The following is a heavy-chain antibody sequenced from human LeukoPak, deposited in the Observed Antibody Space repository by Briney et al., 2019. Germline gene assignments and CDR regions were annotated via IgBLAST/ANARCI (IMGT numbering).Heavy chain of an antibody. D-gene: IGHD3-10*01. Sequence: SETLSLTCTVSGGSISSSSYYWGWIRQPPGKGLEWIGSIYYSGSTYYNPSLKSRVTISVDTSKNQFSLKLSSVTAADTAVYYCARSVHDVRYYYGSGSYPSDYWGQGTLVTVSS. J-gene: IGHJ4*02. CDR2: IYYSGST. CDR3: ARSVHDVRYYYGSGSYPSDY. CDR1: GGSISSSSYY. V-gene: IGHV4-39*01.